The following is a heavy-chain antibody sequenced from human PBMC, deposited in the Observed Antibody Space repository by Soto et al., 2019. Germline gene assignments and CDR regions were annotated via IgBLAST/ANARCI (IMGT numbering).Heavy chain of an antibody. CDR2: ISGSGGST. Sequence: GGSLRLSCAASGFTFSSYAMSWVRQAPGKGLEWVSAISGSGGSTYYADSVKGRFTISRDNSKNTLNLQMNSLRAEDTAVYYCANWPSFGVVHNWFDPWGLGTLVTVSS. V-gene: IGHV3-23*01. CDR3: ANWPSFGVVHNWFDP. D-gene: IGHD3-3*01. J-gene: IGHJ5*02. CDR1: GFTFSSYA.